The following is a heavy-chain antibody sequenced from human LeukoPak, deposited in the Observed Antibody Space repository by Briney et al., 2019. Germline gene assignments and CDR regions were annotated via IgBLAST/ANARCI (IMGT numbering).Heavy chain of an antibody. D-gene: IGHD2-2*03. J-gene: IGHJ5*02. CDR1: GFTFTSYA. Sequence: GRSLRLSCTASGFTFTSYAMHWVRQAPGKGLEWVAVLSYDGSDNYYADFVRGRFTVSRDISKNTLFLQMDSLRVEDTAVYYCAKDGYCGSASCYGWFDPWGQGTLVTVSS. CDR2: LSYDGSDN. CDR3: AKDGYCGSASCYGWFDP. V-gene: IGHV3-30*04.